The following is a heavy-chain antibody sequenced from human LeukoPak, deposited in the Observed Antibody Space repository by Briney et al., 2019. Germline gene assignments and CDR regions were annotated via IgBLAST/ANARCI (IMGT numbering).Heavy chain of an antibody. Sequence: SQTLSLTCTVSGGSITSGGYYWSWIRQHPGKGLEWIGYVYYSSSPYNNPSLRGRVTISLDTSKNQFSLKLTSVTAADTAVYYCARDVPKKAPYGVDVWGPGTTVIVSS. CDR3: ARDVPKKAPYGVDV. V-gene: IGHV4-31*03. D-gene: IGHD2-2*01. CDR2: VYYSSSP. J-gene: IGHJ6*02. CDR1: GGSITSGGYY.